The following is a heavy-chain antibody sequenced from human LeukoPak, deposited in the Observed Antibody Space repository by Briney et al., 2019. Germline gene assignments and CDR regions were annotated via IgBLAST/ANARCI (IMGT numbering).Heavy chain of an antibody. D-gene: IGHD6-19*01. J-gene: IGHJ4*02. Sequence: PSETLSLACTVSGGSISSYYWSWIRQPPGKGLEWIGYIYYSGSTNYNPSLKSRVTISVDTSKNQFSLKLSSVTAADTAVYYCARHDGWYVDYWGQGTLVTVSS. CDR1: GGSISSYY. CDR3: ARHDGWYVDY. V-gene: IGHV4-59*08. CDR2: IYYSGST.